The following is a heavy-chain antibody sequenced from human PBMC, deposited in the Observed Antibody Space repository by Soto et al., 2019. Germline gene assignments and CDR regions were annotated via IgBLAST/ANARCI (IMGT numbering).Heavy chain of an antibody. D-gene: IGHD6-13*01. Sequence: EVQLVESGGGLVQPGRSLRLSCAASGFTFDDYAMHWVRQVPGKGLEWVSGINWNSGSIGYGDSVEGRFAISRDNAKISLHLQMNSLSAEDTAFYYCVKDESINWYSGHFRHWGQGTLVTVSS. CDR1: GFTFDDYA. V-gene: IGHV3-9*01. J-gene: IGHJ1*01. CDR3: VKDESINWYSGHFRH. CDR2: INWNSGSI.